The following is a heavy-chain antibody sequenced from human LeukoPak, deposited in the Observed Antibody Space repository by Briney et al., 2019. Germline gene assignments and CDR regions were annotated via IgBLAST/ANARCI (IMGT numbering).Heavy chain of an antibody. CDR1: GFIFSDYG. CDR3: ASGGYSFGY. V-gene: IGHV3-7*03. D-gene: IGHD5-18*01. J-gene: IGHJ4*02. CDR2: IKQDGSEK. Sequence: GGSLRLSCAASGFIFSDYGMHWVRQAPGKGLEWVANIKQDGSEKYYVDSVKGRFTISRDNAKNSLYLQMNSLRAEDTAVYYCASGGYSFGYWGQGTLVTVSS.